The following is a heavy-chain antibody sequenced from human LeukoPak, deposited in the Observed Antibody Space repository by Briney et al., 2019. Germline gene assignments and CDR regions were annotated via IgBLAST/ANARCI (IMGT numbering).Heavy chain of an antibody. Sequence: GGSLRLSCAASGFTFSSYAMSWVRQAPGKGLEWVANIKQDGSEKYYVDSVKGRFTISRDNAKNSLYLQMNSLRGEDTAVYYCARIGSYIENDYWGQGTLVIVSS. J-gene: IGHJ4*02. CDR2: IKQDGSEK. D-gene: IGHD3-16*01. CDR3: ARIGSYIENDY. CDR1: GFTFSSYA. V-gene: IGHV3-7*01.